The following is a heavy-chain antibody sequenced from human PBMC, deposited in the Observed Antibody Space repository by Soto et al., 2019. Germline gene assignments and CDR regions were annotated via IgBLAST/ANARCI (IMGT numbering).Heavy chain of an antibody. Sequence: QVQLVQSGAEVKKPGASVKVFCKASGYTFTSYYMHWVRQAPGQGLEWMGIINPSGGSTSYAQKFQGTVTMTRDTSTSTVYMELSSLSSEDTAVYYCARGDGAATYLDYWGQGTLVTVSS. CDR1: GYTFTSYY. CDR2: INPSGGST. J-gene: IGHJ4*02. D-gene: IGHD1-26*01. CDR3: ARGDGAATYLDY. V-gene: IGHV1-46*01.